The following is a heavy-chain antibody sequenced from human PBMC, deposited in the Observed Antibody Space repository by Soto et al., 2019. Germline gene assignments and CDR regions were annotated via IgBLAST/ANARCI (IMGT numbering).Heavy chain of an antibody. CDR1: GGSISGSS. CDR2: IYYSGST. V-gene: IGHV4-59*01. Sequence: SETLSLTCTVSGGSISGSSWSWIRQPPGKELEWIAYIYYSGSTNYNPSLNSRVTISVDTSKSQFSLNLISVTAADTAVYYCARVPWASGERGFEWFDSWGQGTLVTVSS. J-gene: IGHJ5*01. D-gene: IGHD6-19*01. CDR3: ARVPWASGERGFEWFDS.